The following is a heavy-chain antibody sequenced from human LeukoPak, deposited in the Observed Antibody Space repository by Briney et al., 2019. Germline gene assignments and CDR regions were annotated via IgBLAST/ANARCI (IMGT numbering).Heavy chain of an antibody. Sequence: SETLSLTCTVSGGSISSYYWSWIRQPPGKGLEWIGYIYYSGSTNYNPSLKSRVTISVDTSKNQFSLKLSSVTAADTAVYYCARGAYSSSWYGYYYYMDVWGKGTTVTVSS. J-gene: IGHJ6*03. D-gene: IGHD6-13*01. CDR1: GGSISSYY. CDR3: ARGAYSSSWYGYYYYMDV. V-gene: IGHV4-59*01. CDR2: IYYSGST.